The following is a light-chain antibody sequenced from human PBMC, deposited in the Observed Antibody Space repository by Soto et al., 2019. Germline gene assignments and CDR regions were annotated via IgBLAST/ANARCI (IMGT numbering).Light chain of an antibody. CDR3: SSYTGSSVI. CDR1: SSNIGGYDC. V-gene: IGLV2-14*01. CDR2: EVS. J-gene: IGLJ2*01. Sequence: QSALTQPASVSGSPGQSITISCTGTSSNIGGYDCVSWYQQHPGKAPKLMIFEVSNRPSGVSNRFSGSKSGNTASLTISGLRAEDEADYYCSSYTGSSVIFGGGTKLTVL.